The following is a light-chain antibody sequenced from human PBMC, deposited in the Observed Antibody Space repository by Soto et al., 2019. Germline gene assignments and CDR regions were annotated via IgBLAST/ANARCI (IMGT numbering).Light chain of an antibody. CDR1: QTVERW. Sequence: DIQMTQSPSTLSASVGDRVTITCRASQTVERWLAWYQQKPGKAPNLVISDVSSLERGVPSRFSGSGSGTEFTLTISGLQPDDFATYYCQQYKVSVWTFGQGTKV. J-gene: IGKJ1*01. CDR3: QQYKVSVWT. CDR2: DVS. V-gene: IGKV1-5*01.